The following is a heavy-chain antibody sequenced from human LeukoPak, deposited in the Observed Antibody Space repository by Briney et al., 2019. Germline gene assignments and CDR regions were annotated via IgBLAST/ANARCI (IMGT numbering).Heavy chain of an antibody. Sequence: SQTLSLTCAISGDSVSSNSAAWNWIRQSPSRGLEWLGRTYYRSKWYNDYAVSVKSRITINPDTSKNQFSLQLNSVTPEDTAVYYCARDPRIAAASRRYYYYGMDVWGQGTTVTVSS. D-gene: IGHD6-13*01. J-gene: IGHJ6*02. CDR3: ARDPRIAAASRRYYYYGMDV. CDR2: TYYRSKWYN. CDR1: GDSVSSNSAA. V-gene: IGHV6-1*01.